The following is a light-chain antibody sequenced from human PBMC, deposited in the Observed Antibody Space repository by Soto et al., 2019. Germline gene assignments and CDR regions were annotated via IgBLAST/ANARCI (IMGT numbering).Light chain of an antibody. CDR2: EDN. J-gene: IGLJ3*02. CDR1: RGRIDSNY. V-gene: IGLV6-57*01. CDR3: QSFDSSDQV. Sequence: LMLTQPHSVPDYPGTTVTISCTRSRGRIDSNYVQWYQQRPGSSPTTVIYEDNQRPSGVPDRFSGSIDSSSNSASLTISGLKTEDEADYYCQSFDSSDQVLGGGTKLTVL.